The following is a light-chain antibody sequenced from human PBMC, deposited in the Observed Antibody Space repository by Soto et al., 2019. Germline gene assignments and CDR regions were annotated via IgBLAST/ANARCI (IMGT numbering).Light chain of an antibody. J-gene: IGLJ2*01. CDR1: SSDVGGYSY. CDR2: DVS. Sequence: QSALTQPRSVSGSPGQSVTISCTGTSSDVGGYSYVSWYQQHPGKAPKLMICDVSKRPSGVPDRFSGSKSGNTASLTISGLQAEDEAGYYCCSYAGSYPVVVGGGPEVTVL. V-gene: IGLV2-11*01. CDR3: CSYAGSYPVV.